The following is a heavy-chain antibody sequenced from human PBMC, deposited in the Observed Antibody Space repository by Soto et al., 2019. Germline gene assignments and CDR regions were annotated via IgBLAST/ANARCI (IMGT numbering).Heavy chain of an antibody. CDR2: TYYSGST. V-gene: IGHV4-59*01. CDR1: GGSISSYY. CDR3: ARVRGTAGKRYFDY. Sequence: SETLSLTCTVSGGSISSYYWSWIRQPPGKGLQWIGYTYYSGSTTYNPSLKSRVTISVDSSKNQFSLKLDSVTPADTAVYYCARVRGTAGKRYFDYWGPGTLVTVSS. J-gene: IGHJ4*02. D-gene: IGHD6-13*01.